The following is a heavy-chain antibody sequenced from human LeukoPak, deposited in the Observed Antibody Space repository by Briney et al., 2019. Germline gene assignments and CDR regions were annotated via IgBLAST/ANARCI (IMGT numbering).Heavy chain of an antibody. J-gene: IGHJ4*02. D-gene: IGHD2-2*02. V-gene: IGHV4-39*01. CDR1: GGSISSSSYY. CDR3: ARRYCSSTSCYRTDY. CDR2: TYYSGST. Sequence: PSETLSLTCTVSGGSISSSSYYWGWIRQPPGKGLEWIGSTYYSGSTYYNPSLKSRVTISVDTSKNQFSLKLSSVTAADTAVYYCARRYCSSTSCYRTDYWGQGTLVTVSS.